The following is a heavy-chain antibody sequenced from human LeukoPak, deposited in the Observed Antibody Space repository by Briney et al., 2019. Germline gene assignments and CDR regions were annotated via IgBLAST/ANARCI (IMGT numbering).Heavy chain of an antibody. D-gene: IGHD6-6*01. J-gene: IGHJ4*02. CDR1: GFTFSSYS. CDR3: ARVKYSSSSGVY. Sequence: GGTLRLSCAASGFTFSSYSMNWVRQAPGKGLEWVSSISSSSSYIYYADSVKGRFTISRDNAKNSLYLQMNSLRAEDTAVYYCARVKYSSSSGVYWGQGTLVTVSS. CDR2: ISSSSSYI. V-gene: IGHV3-21*01.